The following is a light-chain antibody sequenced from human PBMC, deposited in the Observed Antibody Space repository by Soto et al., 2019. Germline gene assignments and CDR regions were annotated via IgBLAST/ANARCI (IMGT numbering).Light chain of an antibody. CDR3: QQYNTYSWT. V-gene: IGKV1-13*02. CDR1: QDISSF. J-gene: IGKJ1*01. CDR2: DAS. Sequence: AVQLTQSPSSLSASVGDRVTITCRASQDISSFLAWYQQKPGKAPKLLIYDASSLQSGVPSRFSGSGSGTEFALTISSLQPDDFATYYCQQYNTYSWTFGPGTKVDIK.